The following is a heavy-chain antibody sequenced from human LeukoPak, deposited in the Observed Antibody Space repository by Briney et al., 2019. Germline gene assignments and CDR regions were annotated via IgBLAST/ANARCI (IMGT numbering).Heavy chain of an antibody. CDR2: ISSSSSTI. V-gene: IGHV3-48*01. CDR3: ARATVTLRRAFDY. D-gene: IGHD4-17*01. CDR1: GFTFSSYS. Sequence: GGSLRLSCAASGFTFSSYSMNWVRQAPGKGLEWVSYISSSSSTIYYADSVKGRFTISRDNAKNSLYLQMNSLRAEDTAVYYCARATVTLRRAFDYWGQGTLVTVSS. J-gene: IGHJ4*02.